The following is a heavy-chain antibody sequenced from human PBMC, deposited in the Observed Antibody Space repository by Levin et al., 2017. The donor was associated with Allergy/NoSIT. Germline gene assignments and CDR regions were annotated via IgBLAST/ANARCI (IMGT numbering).Heavy chain of an antibody. J-gene: IGHJ3*02. D-gene: IGHD2-15*01. CDR1: GFTFSNVW. CDR3: ATGDCSGGSCHTFDI. CDR2: IKTRTAGGTT. Sequence: GGSLRLSCAASGFTFSNVWMTWVRQVPGKGLEWVGRIKTRTAGGTTDYAAPVEGRFTISRDDSKNTLYLQMNSLKIEDTALYYCATGDCSGGSCHTFDIWGPGKKVTVSS. V-gene: IGHV3-15*01.